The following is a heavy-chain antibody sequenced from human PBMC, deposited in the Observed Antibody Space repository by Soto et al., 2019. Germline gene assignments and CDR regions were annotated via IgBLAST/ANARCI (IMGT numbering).Heavy chain of an antibody. Sequence: PSETLSLTCTVSGGSVSSESHYWSWIRQTPGKGLEWIGYIYYTGSTNYNPSLKGRVTMSVDTSRDQVSLRLRSVTRADTAVYYCARGQYDFRSGSYYYAMEVWGQGTKVTVPS. CDR3: ARGQYDFRSGSYYYAMEV. V-gene: IGHV4-61*01. J-gene: IGHJ6*02. D-gene: IGHD3-3*01. CDR2: IYYTGST. CDR1: GGSVSSESHY.